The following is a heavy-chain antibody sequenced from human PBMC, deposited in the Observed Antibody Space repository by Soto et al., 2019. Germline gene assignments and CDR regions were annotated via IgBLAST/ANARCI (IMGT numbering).Heavy chain of an antibody. CDR3: ASLTYYYDSSGLKDRGDAFDI. D-gene: IGHD3-22*01. J-gene: IGHJ3*02. CDR1: GYTFTSYG. CDR2: IIPILGIA. Sequence: SVKVSCKASGYTFTSYGISWVRQAPGQGLEWMGRIIPILGIANYAQKFQGRVTITADKSTSTAYMELSSLRSEDTAVYYCASLTYYYDSSGLKDRGDAFDIWGQGTVVTVSS. V-gene: IGHV1-69*04.